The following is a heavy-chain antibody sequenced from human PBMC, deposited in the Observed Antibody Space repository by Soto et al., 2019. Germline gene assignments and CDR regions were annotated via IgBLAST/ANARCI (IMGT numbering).Heavy chain of an antibody. Sequence: EVQLVESGGGLVKPGGSLRLSCAASGFTFSRYSMNWVRQAPGKGLEWVSSISRSSSFLYYGDSVKGRFTISRDNAKNSLYLQMNSLRAEDTAVYYCARDESWVGDTPYWYFDLWGCGTLVTVSS. J-gene: IGHJ2*01. CDR2: ISRSSSFL. D-gene: IGHD4-17*01. V-gene: IGHV3-21*01. CDR3: ARDESWVGDTPYWYFDL. CDR1: GFTFSRYS.